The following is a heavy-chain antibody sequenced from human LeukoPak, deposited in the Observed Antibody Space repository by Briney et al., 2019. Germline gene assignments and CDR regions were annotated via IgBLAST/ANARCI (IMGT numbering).Heavy chain of an antibody. CDR3: ARVPPRSSGWYFFDY. CDR2: IYYSGST. Sequence: KPSETLSLTCTVSGGSISSYYWSWIRQPPGKGLEWIGHIYYSGSTNYNPSLKSRVTISVDTSKNQFSLKLNSVTAADKAVYYCARVPPRSSGWYFFDYWGQGTLVTVSS. D-gene: IGHD6-19*01. J-gene: IGHJ4*02. CDR1: GGSISSYY. V-gene: IGHV4-59*01.